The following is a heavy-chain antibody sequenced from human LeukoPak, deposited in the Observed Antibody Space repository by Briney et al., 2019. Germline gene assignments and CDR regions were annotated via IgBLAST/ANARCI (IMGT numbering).Heavy chain of an antibody. J-gene: IGHJ4*02. D-gene: IGHD2/OR15-2a*01. CDR2: INWDGGRI. CDR3: ARIPDDY. CDR1: GFTFDDYT. Sequence: GGSLRLSCAVSGFTFDDYTMNWVRQAPGKGLEWVSLINWDGGRIYYAHSVKGRFTISRDNSRNSLYLQMNSLRAEDTAVYYCARIPDDYWGQGTLVTVAS. V-gene: IGHV3-43*01.